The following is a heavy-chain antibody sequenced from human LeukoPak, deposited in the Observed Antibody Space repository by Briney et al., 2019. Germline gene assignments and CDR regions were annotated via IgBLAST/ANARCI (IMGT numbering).Heavy chain of an antibody. V-gene: IGHV3-30*02. CDR1: GFTFSSYG. CDR3: ARGRSSSHCPTY. CDR2: IRYDGSNK. Sequence: GGSLRLSCAASGFTFSSYGMHWVRQAPGKGLEWVAFIRYDGSNKYYADSVKGRFTISRDNSKNTLYLQMNSLRAEDTAVYYCARGRSSSHCPTYWGQGTLVTVSS. D-gene: IGHD6-19*01. J-gene: IGHJ4*02.